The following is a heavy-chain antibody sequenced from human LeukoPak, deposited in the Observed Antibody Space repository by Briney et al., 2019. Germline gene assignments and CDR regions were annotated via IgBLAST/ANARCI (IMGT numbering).Heavy chain of an antibody. CDR2: IYYSGST. Sequence: SETLSLTCTVSGGSISSSSYYWGWIRQPPGKGLEWIGSIYYSGSTYYNPSLKSRVTISVDTSKNQFSLKLSSVTAADTAVYYCGVVPYSSSWYRNWFDPWGQGTLVTVSS. J-gene: IGHJ5*02. CDR1: GGSISSSSYY. V-gene: IGHV4-39*07. CDR3: GVVPYSSSWYRNWFDP. D-gene: IGHD6-13*01.